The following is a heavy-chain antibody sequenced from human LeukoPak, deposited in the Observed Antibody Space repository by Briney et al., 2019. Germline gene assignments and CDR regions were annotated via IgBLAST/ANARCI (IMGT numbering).Heavy chain of an antibody. D-gene: IGHD3-10*01. CDR3: AKDSATYGRFDF. CDR2: ISGSGGDT. J-gene: IGHJ4*02. V-gene: IGHV3-23*01. CDR1: GFTFSSYG. Sequence: SGGSLTLSCAASGFTFSSYGMSWVRQAPGKGLEWVSTISGSGGDTYYADPVKGRFSISRDNSKDTLYLQMNSLRAEDTAVYFCAKDSATYGRFDFWGQGSLVIASS.